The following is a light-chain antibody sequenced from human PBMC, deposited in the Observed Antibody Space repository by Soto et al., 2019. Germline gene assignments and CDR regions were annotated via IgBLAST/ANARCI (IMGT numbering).Light chain of an antibody. Sequence: QSALTQPPSVSGSPEQSVTISCTGTSTDFVTYNRVSWYQQPPGTAPKLIVYEASNRPSGVPDRFSGSKSGNTASLTISGLQAADEADYYCSLYTSENTYVFGTGTKVTVL. V-gene: IGLV2-18*01. CDR1: STDFVTYNR. CDR3: SLYTSENTYV. CDR2: EAS. J-gene: IGLJ1*01.